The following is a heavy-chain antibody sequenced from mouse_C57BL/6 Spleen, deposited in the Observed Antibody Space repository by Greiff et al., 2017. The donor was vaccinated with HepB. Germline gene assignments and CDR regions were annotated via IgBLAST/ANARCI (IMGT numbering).Heavy chain of an antibody. D-gene: IGHD1-1*01. J-gene: IGHJ4*01. V-gene: IGHV1-7*01. CDR2: INPSSGYT. CDR1: GYTFTSYW. Sequence: VQLQQSGADLAKPGASVKLSCKASGYTFTSYWMHWVKQRPGQGLEWIGYINPSSGYTKYNQKFKDKATLTADKSSSTAYMQLSSLTYEDSAVYYCARLARVVTGAMDYWGQGTSVTVSS. CDR3: ARLARVVTGAMDY.